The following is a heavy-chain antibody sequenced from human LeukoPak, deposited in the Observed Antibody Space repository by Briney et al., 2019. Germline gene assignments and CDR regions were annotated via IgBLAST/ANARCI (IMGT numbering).Heavy chain of an antibody. D-gene: IGHD6-13*01. CDR3: AKGDSEYSSSWRHYYYYYMDV. CDR1: GFTFSSYA. J-gene: IGHJ6*03. V-gene: IGHV3-23*01. CDR2: ISGSGGGT. Sequence: PGGSLRLSCAASGFTFSSYAMSWVRQAPGKGLEWVSAISGSGGGTYYADSVKGRFTISRDNSKNTLYLQMNSLRAEDTAVYYCAKGDSEYSSSWRHYYYYYMDVWGKGTTVTVSS.